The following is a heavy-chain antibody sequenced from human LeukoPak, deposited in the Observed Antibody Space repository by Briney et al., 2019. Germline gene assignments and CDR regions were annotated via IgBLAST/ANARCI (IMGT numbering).Heavy chain of an antibody. CDR1: GFTFSSYW. CDR2: IKQDGSEK. V-gene: IGHV3-7*04. CDR3: ARAKLYYGYVWGSYRPSELDY. J-gene: IGHJ4*02. Sequence: GGSLRLSCAASGFTFSSYWMSWVRQAPGKGLEWVANIKQDGSEKYYVDSVKGRFTISRDNAKNSLYLQMNSLRAEDTAVYYCARAKLYYGYVWGSYRPSELDYWGQGTLVTVSS. D-gene: IGHD3-16*02.